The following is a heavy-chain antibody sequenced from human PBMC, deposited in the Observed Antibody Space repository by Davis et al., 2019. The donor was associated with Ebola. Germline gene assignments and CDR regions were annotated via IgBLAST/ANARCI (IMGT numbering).Heavy chain of an antibody. Sequence: GESLKISCAASGFTFSSYWMSWVRQAPGKGLEWVSYISTSSSTIYYADSVKDRFTISRDNAKNSLYLQMNSLRDEDTAVYYCTRGRYGSGSYPFYFDYWGQGTLVTVSS. J-gene: IGHJ4*02. D-gene: IGHD3-10*01. V-gene: IGHV3-48*02. CDR2: ISTSSSTI. CDR3: TRGRYGSGSYPFYFDY. CDR1: GFTFSSYW.